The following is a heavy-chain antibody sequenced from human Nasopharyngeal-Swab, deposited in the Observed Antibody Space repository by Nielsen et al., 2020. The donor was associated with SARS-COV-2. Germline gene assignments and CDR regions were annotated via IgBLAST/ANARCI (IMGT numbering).Heavy chain of an antibody. Sequence: GGSLRLSCAASGFTFSSYGMHWVRQAPGKGLEWVAVIWYDGSNKYYADSVKGRFTISRDNAKNSLYLQMNSLRAEDTAVYYCARDRNGFIYYYYGMDVWGQGTTVTVSS. V-gene: IGHV3-33*01. CDR2: IWYDGSNK. CDR3: ARDRNGFIYYYYGMDV. J-gene: IGHJ6*02. CDR1: GFTFSSYG. D-gene: IGHD3-3*01.